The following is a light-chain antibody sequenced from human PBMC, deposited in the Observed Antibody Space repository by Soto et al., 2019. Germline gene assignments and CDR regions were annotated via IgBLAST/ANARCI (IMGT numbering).Light chain of an antibody. V-gene: IGLV2-14*01. CDR3: CSYTSSDTYV. J-gene: IGLJ1*01. CDR1: SSDVGGYDF. Sequence: QSALTQPASVSGSPGQSITISCNGTSSDVGGYDFVSWYQQHPGKAPKVMIYDVSNRPSGVSNRFSGSKSGNTASLTISGLQAEDEADYYCCSYTSSDTYVFGTGTKVTVL. CDR2: DVS.